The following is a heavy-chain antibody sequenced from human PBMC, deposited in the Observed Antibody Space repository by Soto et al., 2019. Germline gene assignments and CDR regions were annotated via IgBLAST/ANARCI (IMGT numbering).Heavy chain of an antibody. CDR2: IIPIFGTA. CDR3: ARGSVVVVAATPQSNWFDP. D-gene: IGHD2-15*01. V-gene: IGHV1-69*12. CDR1: GGTFSSYA. J-gene: IGHJ5*02. Sequence: QVQLVQSGAEVKKPGSSVKVSCKASGGTFSSYAISWVRQAPGQGLEWMGGIIPIFGTANYAQKFHGRVTITADESTSTAYMELSSLGSEDTAVYYCARGSVVVVAATPQSNWFDPWGQGTLVPVSS.